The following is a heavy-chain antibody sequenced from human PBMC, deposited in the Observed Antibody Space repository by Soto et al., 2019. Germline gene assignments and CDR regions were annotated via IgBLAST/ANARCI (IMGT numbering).Heavy chain of an antibody. CDR3: TRAHGSGWAAFDI. Sequence: QLQLQESGSGLVKPSQTLSLTCAVSGGSISSGGYSWSWIRQPPGKGLEWIGYIYHSGITYYNPSRLSRLTITVDRSRSQFSRNLSSVTAAATAVYYCTRAHGSGWAAFDIWGQGTMVTVSS. D-gene: IGHD3-10*01. CDR1: GGSISSGGYS. J-gene: IGHJ3*02. V-gene: IGHV4-30-2*01. CDR2: IYHSGIT.